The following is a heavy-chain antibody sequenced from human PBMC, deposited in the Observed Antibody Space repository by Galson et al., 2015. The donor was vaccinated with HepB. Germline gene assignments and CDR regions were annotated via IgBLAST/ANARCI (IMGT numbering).Heavy chain of an antibody. D-gene: IGHD1-1*01. CDR2: ISSSSSYI. J-gene: IGHJ6*02. Sequence: SLRLSCAASGFTFSSYSMNWVRQAPGKGLEWVSSISSSSSYIYYADSVKGRFTISRDNAKNSLYLQMNSLRAEDTAVYYCARGVQLERTLNYYYGMDVWGQGTTVTVSS. CDR3: ARGVQLERTLNYYYGMDV. V-gene: IGHV3-21*01. CDR1: GFTFSSYS.